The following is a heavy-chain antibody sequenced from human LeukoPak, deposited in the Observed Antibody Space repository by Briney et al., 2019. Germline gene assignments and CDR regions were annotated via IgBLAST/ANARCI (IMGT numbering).Heavy chain of an antibody. J-gene: IGHJ5*02. Sequence: SEALSLTCAVYGGSFSGYYCSWIRQPPGKGLEWIGEINHSGSTNYNPSLKSRVTISVDTSKNQFSLKLSSVTAADTAVYYCARGGYSKVWFDPWGQGTLVTVSS. CDR1: GGSFSGYY. CDR2: INHSGST. CDR3: ARGGYSKVWFDP. D-gene: IGHD4-11*01. V-gene: IGHV4-34*01.